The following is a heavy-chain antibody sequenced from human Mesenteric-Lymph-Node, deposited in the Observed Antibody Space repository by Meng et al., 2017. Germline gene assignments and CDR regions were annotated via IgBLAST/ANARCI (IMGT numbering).Heavy chain of an antibody. V-gene: IGHV1-18*01. CDR2: ISAYNGNT. J-gene: IGHJ4*02. Sequence: ASVKVSCKASGYTFTSYGISWVRQAPGQGLEWMGWISAYNGNTNYAQKLQGRVTMTTDTSTSTAYMELRSLRSDDTAVYYCARVQYYYDSSGYYSPPFDYWGQGTLVTVSS. CDR3: ARVQYYYDSSGYYSPPFDY. D-gene: IGHD3-22*01. CDR1: GYTFTSYG.